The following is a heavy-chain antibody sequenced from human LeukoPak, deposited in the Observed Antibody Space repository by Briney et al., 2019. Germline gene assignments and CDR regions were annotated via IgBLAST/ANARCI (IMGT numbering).Heavy chain of an antibody. CDR3: ARGFDFYYPFDY. CDR1: GYTFTSYA. D-gene: IGHD3-3*01. CDR2: IIPIFGTA. V-gene: IGHV1-69*13. J-gene: IGHJ4*02. Sequence: ASVKVSCKASGYTFTSYAISWVRQAPGQGLEWMGGIIPIFGTANYAQKFQGRVTITADESTSTAYMELSSLRSEDTAVYYCARGFDFYYPFDYWGQGTLVTVSS.